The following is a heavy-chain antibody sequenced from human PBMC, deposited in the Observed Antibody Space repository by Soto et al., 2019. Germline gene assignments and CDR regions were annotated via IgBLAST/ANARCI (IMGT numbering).Heavy chain of an antibody. J-gene: IGHJ3*02. D-gene: IGHD3-16*01. CDR1: GGTFSSYT. CDR2: SIPILGIA. Sequence: QVQLVQSGAEVKKPGSSVKVSCKASGGTFSSYTISWVRQAPGQGLEWMGRSIPILGIANYAQKFQGRVTITAKHSPSTAYMDLSSRRAEDTAVYYCARYVMSTFGGVTLRGDAFDIWGQGTMVTVSS. V-gene: IGHV1-69*02. CDR3: ARYVMSTFGGVTLRGDAFDI.